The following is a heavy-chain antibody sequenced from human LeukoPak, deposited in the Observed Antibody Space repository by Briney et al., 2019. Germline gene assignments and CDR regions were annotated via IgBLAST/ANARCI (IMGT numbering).Heavy chain of an antibody. CDR1: GGSISSYY. D-gene: IGHD3-10*01. V-gene: IGHV4-59*08. CDR3: ARFGELLDVYYGMDV. Sequence: PSETLPLTCTVSGGSISSYYWSWIRQPPGKGLEWIGCIYYSGSTNYNPSLKSRVTISVDTSKNQFSLKLSSVTAADTAVYYCARFGELLDVYYGMDVWGQGTTVTVSS. CDR2: IYYSGST. J-gene: IGHJ6*02.